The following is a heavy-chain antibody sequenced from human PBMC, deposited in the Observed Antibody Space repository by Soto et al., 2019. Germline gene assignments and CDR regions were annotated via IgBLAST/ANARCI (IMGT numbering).Heavy chain of an antibody. Sequence: GGSLRLSCAASGFTFSSFHMNWVRQAPGRGLEWVAYITSSSDTIYYSETVKGRFTISRDNGKNSLFLQMNSLRDEDTAVYYFARVVVVIPPGYYYAMDVWGQGTTVTVS. D-gene: IGHD3-22*01. CDR1: GFTFSSFH. J-gene: IGHJ6*02. CDR3: ARVVVVIPPGYYYAMDV. CDR2: ITSSSDTI. V-gene: IGHV3-48*02.